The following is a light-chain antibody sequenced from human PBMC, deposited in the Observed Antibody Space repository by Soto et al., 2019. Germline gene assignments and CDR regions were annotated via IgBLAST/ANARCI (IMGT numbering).Light chain of an antibody. Sequence: QSALTQPASVSGSPGQSITISCTGTSSDVGGYKYVSWYQQHPGKAPKLMIYDVSNRPSGVSDRFSGSKSGNTASLTISWLQAEDEADYYCSSFTSSNTQVFGGGTKVTVL. J-gene: IGLJ2*01. CDR2: DVS. CDR3: SSFTSSNTQV. CDR1: SSDVGGYKY. V-gene: IGLV2-14*01.